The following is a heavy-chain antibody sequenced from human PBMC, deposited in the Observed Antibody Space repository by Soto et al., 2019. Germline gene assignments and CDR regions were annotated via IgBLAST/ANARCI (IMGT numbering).Heavy chain of an antibody. Sequence: GASVKVSCKASGYIFTDYYMHWVRQAPGQELGWMGRINPNSGGTNYAQKFQGWVTMTRDTSISTAYMELSRLRSDDTAVYYCAREHYDILTGSFDYWGQGTLVTVSS. CDR2: INPNSGGT. J-gene: IGHJ4*02. CDR3: AREHYDILTGSFDY. V-gene: IGHV1-2*04. CDR1: GYIFTDYY. D-gene: IGHD3-9*01.